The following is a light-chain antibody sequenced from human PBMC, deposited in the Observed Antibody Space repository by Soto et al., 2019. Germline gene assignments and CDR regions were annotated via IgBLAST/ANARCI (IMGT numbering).Light chain of an antibody. J-gene: IGLJ1*01. V-gene: IGLV2-14*03. Sequence: QSALTQPASVSGSPGQSITISCTGTSSDVGGYNYVSWYQHHPGKAPKLMIFDVSNRPSGVSNRFSGSKSGNTASLTISGLQPEDEADYYXSSYTTSNTRQIVFGTGTKVTVL. CDR2: DVS. CDR3: SSYTTSNTRQIV. CDR1: SSDVGGYNY.